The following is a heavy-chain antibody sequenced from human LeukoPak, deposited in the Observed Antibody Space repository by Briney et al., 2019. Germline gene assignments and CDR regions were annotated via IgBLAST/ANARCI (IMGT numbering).Heavy chain of an antibody. CDR3: ARDRSYDFWSGYYPFDY. CDR1: GYTFTSYY. V-gene: IGHV1-46*01. D-gene: IGHD3-3*01. CDR2: INPSGGST. Sequence: GASVKVSCKASGYTFTSYYMHWERQAPGQGLEWMGIINPSGGSTSYAQKFQGRVTMTRDTSTSTVYMELSSLRSEDTAVYYCARDRSYDFWSGYYPFDYWGQGTLVTVSS. J-gene: IGHJ4*02.